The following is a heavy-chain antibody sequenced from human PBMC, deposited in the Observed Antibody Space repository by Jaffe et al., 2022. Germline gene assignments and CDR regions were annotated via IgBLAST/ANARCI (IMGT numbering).Heavy chain of an antibody. V-gene: IGHV4-34*01. CDR3: ARGGIRITMVQGVPIKAYYFDY. CDR1: GGSFSGYY. D-gene: IGHD3-10*01. CDR2: INHSGST. J-gene: IGHJ4*02. Sequence: QVQLQQWGAGLLKPSETLSLTCAVYGGSFSGYYWSWIRQPPGKGLEWIGEINHSGSTNYNPSLKSRVTISVDTSKNQFSLKLSSVTAADTAVYYCARGGIRITMVQGVPIKAYYFDYWGQGTLVTVSS.